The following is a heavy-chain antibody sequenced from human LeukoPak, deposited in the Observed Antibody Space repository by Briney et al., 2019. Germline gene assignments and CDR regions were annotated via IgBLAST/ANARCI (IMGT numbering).Heavy chain of an antibody. CDR3: AQGGYYSPGSRTNY. CDR1: GYTFTGYY. CDR2: INPNSGGT. D-gene: IGHD3-3*01. V-gene: IGHV1-2*02. Sequence: ASVKVSCKASGYTFTGYYMHWVRQAPGQGLEWMGWINPNSGGTNYAQKFQGRVTMTRGTSISTAYMELGRLRSDDTAVYYCAQGGYYSPGSRTNYWGQGTLVTVSS. J-gene: IGHJ4*02.